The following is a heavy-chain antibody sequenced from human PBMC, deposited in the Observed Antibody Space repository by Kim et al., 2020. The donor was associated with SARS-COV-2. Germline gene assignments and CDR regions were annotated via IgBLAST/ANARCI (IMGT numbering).Heavy chain of an antibody. CDR1: GYSFTSYW. J-gene: IGHJ4*02. CDR2: IYPGDSDT. D-gene: IGHD3-9*01. Sequence: GESLKISCKGSGYSFTSYWIGWVRQMPGKGLEWMGIIYPGDSDTRYIPSFQGQVTISADKSISTAYLQWSSLKASDTAMYYCARHGIDILTGYIHLDYWGQGTLVTVSS. CDR3: ARHGIDILTGYIHLDY. V-gene: IGHV5-51*01.